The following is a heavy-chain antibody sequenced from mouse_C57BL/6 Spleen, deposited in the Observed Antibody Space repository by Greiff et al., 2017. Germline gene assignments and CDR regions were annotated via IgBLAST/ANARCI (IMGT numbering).Heavy chain of an antibody. CDR3: TKGSSYYYAMDY. CDR1: GFNIKDDY. CDR2: IDPENGDT. Sequence: DVKLVESGAELVRPGASVKLSCTASGFNIKDDYMHWVKQRPEQGLEWIGWIDPENGDTEYASKFQGKATITADTSSNTAYLQLSSLTSEDTAVYYCTKGSSYYYAMDYWGQGTSVTVSS. J-gene: IGHJ4*01. V-gene: IGHV14-4*01. D-gene: IGHD1-1*01.